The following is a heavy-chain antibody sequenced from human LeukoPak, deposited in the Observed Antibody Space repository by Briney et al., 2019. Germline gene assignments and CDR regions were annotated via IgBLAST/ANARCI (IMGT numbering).Heavy chain of an antibody. Sequence: GGSLRLSCAASGFTFSSYAMHWVRQAPGKGLEWVAVISYDGSNKYYADSVKGRFTISRDNSKNTLYLQMNSLRAEDTAVYYCARDESYDILTGYLHTPYFDYWGQGTLVTVSS. D-gene: IGHD3-9*01. V-gene: IGHV3-30-3*01. J-gene: IGHJ4*02. CDR3: ARDESYDILTGYLHTPYFDY. CDR2: ISYDGSNK. CDR1: GFTFSSYA.